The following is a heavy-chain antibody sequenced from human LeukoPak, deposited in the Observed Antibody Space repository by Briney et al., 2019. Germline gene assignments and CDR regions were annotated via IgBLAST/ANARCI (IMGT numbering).Heavy chain of an antibody. CDR3: ASQPRGAEVTYYYYGMDV. D-gene: IGHD5-18*01. Sequence: PSETLCLTCTVSGGSISGYYCIWIRQPPGKGLEWIASIYYSGSTYYNPSLEGRVTISVDASKNQFSLKLNSVTAADTAVYYCASQPRGAEVTYYYYGMDVWGQGTTVTVSS. J-gene: IGHJ6*02. CDR2: IYYSGST. V-gene: IGHV4-59*05. CDR1: GGSISGYY.